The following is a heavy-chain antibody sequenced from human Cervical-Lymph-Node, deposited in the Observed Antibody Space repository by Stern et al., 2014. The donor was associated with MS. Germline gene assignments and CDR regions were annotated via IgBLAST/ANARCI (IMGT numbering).Heavy chain of an antibody. CDR3: ARSVRASPFDY. J-gene: IGHJ4*02. V-gene: IGHV3-72*01. CDR2: TRDKANGYTT. Sequence: EVQLVESGGGLVQPGGSLRLSCAASGFTLSDHYINWVRQAPGKGLEWLCLTRDKANGYTTEYAASVKGRFTISRDDSQNSVYLQMNSLKSEDSAVYSCARSVRASPFDYWGQGTLVTVSS. D-gene: IGHD3-10*01. CDR1: GFTLSDHY.